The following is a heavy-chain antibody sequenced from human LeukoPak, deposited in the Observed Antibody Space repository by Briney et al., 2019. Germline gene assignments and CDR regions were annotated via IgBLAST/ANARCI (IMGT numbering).Heavy chain of an antibody. CDR3: ARVPWLGYCSSTSCYTRDY. CDR1: GYTFTSYG. J-gene: IGHJ4*02. D-gene: IGHD2-2*02. V-gene: IGHV1-69*13. Sequence: SVKVSCKASGYTFTSYGINWVRQAPGQGLEWMGGIIPIFGTANYAQKFQGRVTITADESTSTAYMELSSLRSEDTAVYYCARVPWLGYCSSTSCYTRDYWGQGTLVTVSS. CDR2: IIPIFGTA.